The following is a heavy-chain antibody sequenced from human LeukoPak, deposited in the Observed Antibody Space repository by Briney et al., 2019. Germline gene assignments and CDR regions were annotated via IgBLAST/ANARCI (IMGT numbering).Heavy chain of an antibody. CDR2: INANSGTR. J-gene: IGHJ4*02. CDR1: GFAFSFFA. Sequence: GGSLRLSCEASGFAFSFFAMSWLRQPPGKGLEWVSTINANSGTRSYAASVRGRFTISRDNSKNTVYLQMNSLRAEDTAVYYCARGLSGSDDYWGRGTLVTVSS. V-gene: IGHV3-23*01. D-gene: IGHD1-26*01. CDR3: ARGLSGSDDY.